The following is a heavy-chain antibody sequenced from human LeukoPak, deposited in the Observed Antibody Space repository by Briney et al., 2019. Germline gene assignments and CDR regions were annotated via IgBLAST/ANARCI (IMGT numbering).Heavy chain of an antibody. CDR2: ISAYNGNT. CDR3: ARVVEEWLVDY. J-gene: IGHJ4*02. CDR1: GYTFTSYG. D-gene: IGHD6-19*01. Sequence: VASVKVSCKASGYTFTSYGISWVRQAPGQGLEGMGWISAYNGNTNYAQKLQGRVTMTTDTSTSTAYMELRSLRSDDTAVYYCARVVEEWLVDYWGQGTLVTVSS. V-gene: IGHV1-18*01.